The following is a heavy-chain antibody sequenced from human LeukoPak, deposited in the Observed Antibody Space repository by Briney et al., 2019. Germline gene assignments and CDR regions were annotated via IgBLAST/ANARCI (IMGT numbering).Heavy chain of an antibody. Sequence: PSQTLSLTCTVSGGSISSGGYYWSWIRQHPGKGLEWIGYIYYSGSTYYNPSLKSRVTISVDTSKNQFSLKLSSVTAADTAVYYCARDNYGDYANWFDPWGQGTLVTVSS. D-gene: IGHD4-17*01. V-gene: IGHV4-31*03. J-gene: IGHJ5*02. CDR2: IYYSGST. CDR3: ARDNYGDYANWFDP. CDR1: GGSISSGGYY.